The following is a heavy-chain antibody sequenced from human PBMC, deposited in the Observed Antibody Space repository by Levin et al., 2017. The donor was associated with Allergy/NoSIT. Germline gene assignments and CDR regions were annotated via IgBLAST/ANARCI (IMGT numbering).Heavy chain of an antibody. CDR3: ARSPTGTYYWYDF. Sequence: SGPTLVKPTQTLTLTCSFSGFSLSTRGMGLTWIRQPPGKALEWLARVDWDDFKFYSPSLKTRLTISKYTSKNQVVLTMTNMDPADTATYYCARSPTGTYYWYDFWGQGTLVTVSS. CDR2: VDWDDFK. CDR1: GFSLSTRGMG. V-gene: IGHV2-70*04. J-gene: IGHJ5*01. D-gene: IGHD1-26*01.